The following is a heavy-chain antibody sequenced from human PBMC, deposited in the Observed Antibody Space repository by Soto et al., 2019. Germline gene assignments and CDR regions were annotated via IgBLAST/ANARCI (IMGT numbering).Heavy chain of an antibody. CDR3: AVAMVLEIIIFETAGMHG. D-gene: IGHD3-10*01. CDR1: GGSFNNYA. V-gene: IGHV1-69*01. J-gene: IGHJ6*02. Sequence: QVHLVQSGAEVKKPGSSVKVSCKTSGGSFNNYAVSWVRQAPGPGLEWMGGIIPNYDTPNYAQKFQDRVTILADESRSTVYIELRSLRSNCTAVYDGAVAMVLEIIIFETAGMHGWGQETTVIVSS. CDR2: IIPNYDTP.